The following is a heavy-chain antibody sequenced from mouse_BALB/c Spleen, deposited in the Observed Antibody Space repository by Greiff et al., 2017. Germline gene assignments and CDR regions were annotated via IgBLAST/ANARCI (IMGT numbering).Heavy chain of an antibody. CDR3: ARGYGNYGGWYFDV. V-gene: IGHV5-6-5*01. Sequence: EVKVVESGGGLVKPGGSLKLSCAASGFTFSSYAMSWVRQTPEKRLEWVASISSGGSTYYPDSVKGRFTISRDNARNILYLQMSSLRSEDTAMYYCARGYGNYGGWYFDVWGAGTTVTVSS. CDR1: GFTFSSYA. J-gene: IGHJ1*01. D-gene: IGHD2-1*01. CDR2: ISSGGST.